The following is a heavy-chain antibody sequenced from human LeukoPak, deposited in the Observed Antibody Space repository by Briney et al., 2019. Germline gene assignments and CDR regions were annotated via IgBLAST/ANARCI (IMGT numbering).Heavy chain of an antibody. CDR2: INPNSGGT. V-gene: IGHV1-2*02. J-gene: IGHJ4*02. D-gene: IGHD3/OR15-3a*01. Sequence: ASVKVSCKASGYTFTSYAMHWVRQAPGQGLEWMGWINPNSGGTNYAQKFQGRVTMTRDKSISTAYMELSRLRSDDTAVFYCARDLHGPFDNWGQGTLVTVSS. CDR1: GYTFTSYA. CDR3: ARDLHGPFDN.